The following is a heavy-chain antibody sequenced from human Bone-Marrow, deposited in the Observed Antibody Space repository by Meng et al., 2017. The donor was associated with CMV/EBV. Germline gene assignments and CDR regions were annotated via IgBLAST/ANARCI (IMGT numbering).Heavy chain of an antibody. J-gene: IGHJ4*02. CDR2: IYYNGNT. V-gene: IGHV4-61*01. Sequence: SQTLSLTCGVSGASVSSGTYYWSWIRQSPGKGLEWIGYIYYNGNTNYNSSLKSRVTISLDTSKNQVSLKLRSVTAADTAVYFCARIGALYSSAWRAYDYWGQGRLVTTSS. CDR3: ARIGALYSSAWRAYDY. CDR1: GASVSSGTYY. D-gene: IGHD6-19*01.